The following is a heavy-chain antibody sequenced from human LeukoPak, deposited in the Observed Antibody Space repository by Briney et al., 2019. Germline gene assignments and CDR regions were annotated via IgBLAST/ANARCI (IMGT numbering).Heavy chain of an antibody. CDR3: ARGQGAGYDFWSGYYPGSGDGYYYYMDV. CDR2: IYTSGST. D-gene: IGHD3-3*01. J-gene: IGHJ6*03. V-gene: IGHV4-4*07. Sequence: SETLSPTCTVSGGSISSYYWSWIRQPAGKGLEWIGRIYTSGSTNYNPSLKSRVTMSVGTSKNQFSLKLSSVTAADTAVYYCARGQGAGYDFWSGYYPGSGDGYYYYMDVWGKGTTVTVSS. CDR1: GGSISSYY.